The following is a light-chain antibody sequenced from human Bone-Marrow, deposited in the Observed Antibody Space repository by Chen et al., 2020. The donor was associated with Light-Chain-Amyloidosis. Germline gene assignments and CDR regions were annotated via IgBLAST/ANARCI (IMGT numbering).Light chain of an antibody. CDR3: QQYGTSPLT. CDR1: QTISSNY. V-gene: IGKV3-20*01. Sequence: EIVLTQSPGTLSLSPGEGTNLSCRASQTISSNYLTWYQQKFGQSPRLLNYGSSSRATGIPDRFTGSGSGTDFTLTINRLEPEDFAMYYCQQYGTSPLTFVGGTKVEIK. J-gene: IGKJ4*01. CDR2: GSS.